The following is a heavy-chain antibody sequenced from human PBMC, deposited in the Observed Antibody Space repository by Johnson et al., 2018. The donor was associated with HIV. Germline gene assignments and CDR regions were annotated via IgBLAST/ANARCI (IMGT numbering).Heavy chain of an antibody. Sequence: QMQLVESGGGVVQPGGSLRLSCAASGFSVSSNYMTWVRQAPGKGLEWVAVISYDGSNKYYADSVKGRFTISRDNSRNTLYLQLNSLRAEDTALYYCARDRGRPSYCGGDCYSDAFDIWGQGTMVTVSS. CDR2: ISYDGSNK. V-gene: IGHV3-30*03. CDR1: GFSVSSNY. CDR3: ARDRGRPSYCGGDCYSDAFDI. J-gene: IGHJ3*02. D-gene: IGHD2-21*01.